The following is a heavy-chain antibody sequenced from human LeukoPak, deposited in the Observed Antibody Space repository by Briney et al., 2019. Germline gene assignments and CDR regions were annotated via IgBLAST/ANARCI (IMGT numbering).Heavy chain of an antibody. CDR3: AKDRETTASGTFDY. D-gene: IGHD6-13*01. CDR1: GFTFNNYG. V-gene: IGHV3-30*18. CDR2: ISDDGRHK. J-gene: IGHJ4*02. Sequence: GGSLRLSCAASGFTFNNYGVHYVRQAPGKGLEWVAVISDDGRHKNYADSVKGRFTISRDNSNNTLYLQMNSLRVEDTGVYYCAKDRETTASGTFDYWGQGTLVTVSS.